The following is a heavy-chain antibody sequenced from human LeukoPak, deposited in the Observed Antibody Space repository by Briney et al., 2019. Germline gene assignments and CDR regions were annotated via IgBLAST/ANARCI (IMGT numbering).Heavy chain of an antibody. CDR3: AKDPPRITMIVPRPDDY. V-gene: IGHV3-23*01. D-gene: IGHD3-22*01. J-gene: IGHJ4*02. Sequence: PGGSLRLSCAASGFTFSSYGMSWVRQAPGKGLEWVSAISGSGGSTYYADSVKGRFTISRDNSKNTLYLQMNSLRAEDTAVYYCAKDPPRITMIVPRPDDYWGQGTLVTVSS. CDR1: GFTFSSYG. CDR2: ISGSGGST.